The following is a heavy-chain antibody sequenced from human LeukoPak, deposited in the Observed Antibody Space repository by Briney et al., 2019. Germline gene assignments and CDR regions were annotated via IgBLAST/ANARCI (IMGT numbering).Heavy chain of an antibody. D-gene: IGHD3-22*01. CDR1: GGSISSSNYY. J-gene: IGHJ4*02. V-gene: IGHV4-39*07. CDR3: ARVEGVTIIFDAPFDY. Sequence: PSETLSLTCTVSGGSISSSNYYWGWIRQPPGKGLEWIGTIYYSGSTYYNPSLKSRVTISVDTSKNQFSLKLSSVTAADAAVYYCARVEGVTIIFDAPFDYWGQGTLVTVSS. CDR2: IYYSGST.